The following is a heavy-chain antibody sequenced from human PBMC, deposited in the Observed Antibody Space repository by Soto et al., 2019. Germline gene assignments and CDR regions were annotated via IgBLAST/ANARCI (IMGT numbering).Heavy chain of an antibody. CDR3: ARDRQLWPPSDSWFDP. J-gene: IGHJ5*02. Sequence: QVQLVQSGAEVKKPGSSVKVSCKASGGTFSSYAISWVRQAPGQGLEWMGGIIPTFGTANYAQKFQGRVTITADESTSTAYMELSSLRSEDTAVYYCARDRQLWPPSDSWFDPWGQGTLVTVSS. CDR2: IIPTFGTA. D-gene: IGHD5-18*01. CDR1: GGTFSSYA. V-gene: IGHV1-69*01.